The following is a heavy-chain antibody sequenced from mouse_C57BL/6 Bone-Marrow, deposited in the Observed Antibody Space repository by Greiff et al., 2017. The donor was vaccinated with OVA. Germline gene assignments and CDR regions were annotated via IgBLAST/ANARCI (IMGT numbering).Heavy chain of an antibody. V-gene: IGHV7-1*01. CDR1: GFTFSDFY. CDR3: ARDDYYWYFDV. Sequence: EVKLMESGGGLVQSGRSLRLSCATSGFTFSDFYMEWVRQAPGKGLEWIAASRNKANDYTTEYSASVKGRFIVSRDTSQSILYLQMNALRAEDTAIYYCARDDYYWYFDVWHRDHGHRLL. CDR2: SRNKANDYTT. J-gene: IGHJ1*03.